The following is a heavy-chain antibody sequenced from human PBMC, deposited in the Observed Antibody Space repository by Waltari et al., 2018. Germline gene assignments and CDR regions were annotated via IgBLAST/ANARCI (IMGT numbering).Heavy chain of an antibody. CDR2: IFPRDSDI. V-gene: IGHV5-51*01. Sequence: VQLVQSGAEDKKSGEPLTISCKASGNMFNKCWIAWVRQMPGEGLEWMGFIFPRDSDIRYSPSFQGQVTISVDRSTSTAYLRWESLKASDTAMYYCARHEAFDIWGQGTMVTVSS. CDR1: GNMFNKCW. J-gene: IGHJ3*02. CDR3: ARHEAFDI.